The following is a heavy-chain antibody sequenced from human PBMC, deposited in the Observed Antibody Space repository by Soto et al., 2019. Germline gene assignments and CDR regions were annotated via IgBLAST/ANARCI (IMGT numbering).Heavy chain of an antibody. J-gene: IGHJ4*02. Sequence: QVQLVQSGAEVKTPGSSVKVSCKAYGGTFSSYAISWVRQAPGQGLEWMGGIIPIFGTANYAQKFQGRVTITADESTSTAYMELSSLRSADTAVYYCASWPEGYVDWEYFDYWGQGTLVTVSS. V-gene: IGHV1-69*12. CDR3: ASWPEGYVDWEYFDY. CDR1: GGTFSSYA. D-gene: IGHD3-9*01. CDR2: IIPIFGTA.